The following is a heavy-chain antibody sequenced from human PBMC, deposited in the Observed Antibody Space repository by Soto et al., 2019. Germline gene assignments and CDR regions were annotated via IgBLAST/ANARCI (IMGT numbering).Heavy chain of an antibody. Sequence: LFKTSFWCIVIENGGLWIRENTGKGREWVSVIYSGGSTYFADSVKGRVNISTDNSKNTLYLQMNSLRAEDTTVYYCARVKNGWLQLSPYFDYWGQGKLVTFS. CDR3: ARVKNGWLQLSPYFDY. CDR1: WCIVIENG. D-gene: IGHD5-12*01. CDR2: IYSGGST. V-gene: IGHV3-53*01. J-gene: IGHJ4*02.